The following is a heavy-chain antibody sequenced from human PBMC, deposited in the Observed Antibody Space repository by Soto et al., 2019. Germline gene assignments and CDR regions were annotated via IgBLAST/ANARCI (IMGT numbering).Heavy chain of an antibody. V-gene: IGHV1-24*01. CDR2: FDPEDGET. Sequence: ASVKVSCKVSGYTLTELSMHWVRQAPGKGLEWMGGFDPEDGETIYAQKFQGRVTMTEDTSTDTAYMELSSLRSEDTAVYYWATARATRADGWFEPCGQGTLVTAPQ. J-gene: IGHJ5*02. CDR3: ATARATRADGWFEP. D-gene: IGHD1-26*01. CDR1: GYTLTELS.